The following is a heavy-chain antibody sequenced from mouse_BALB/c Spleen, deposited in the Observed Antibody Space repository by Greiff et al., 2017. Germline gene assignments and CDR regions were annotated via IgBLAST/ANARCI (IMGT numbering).Heavy chain of an antibody. CDR1: GYSITSDYA. CDR2: ISYSGST. CDR3: ALYGNYEYFDY. Sequence: DVQLQESGPGLVKPSQSLSLTCTVTGYSITSDYAWNWIRQFPGNKLEWMGYISYSGSTSYNPSLKSRISITRDTSKNQFFLQLNSVTTEDTATYYCALYGNYEYFDYWGQGTTLTVSS. V-gene: IGHV3-2*02. D-gene: IGHD2-1*01. J-gene: IGHJ2*01.